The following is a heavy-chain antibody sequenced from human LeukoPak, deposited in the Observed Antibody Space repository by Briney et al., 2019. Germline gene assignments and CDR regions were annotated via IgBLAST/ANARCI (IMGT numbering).Heavy chain of an antibody. CDR3: ARADTYYYGSGLPNWFDP. D-gene: IGHD3-10*01. J-gene: IGHJ5*02. V-gene: IGHV4-59*01. Sequence: SETLSLTCTVSGGSISSYYWSWIRQPPGKGLEWIGYIYYSGSTNYNPSLKSRVTISVDTSKNQFSLKLSSVTAADTAVYYCARADTYYYGSGLPNWFDPWGQGTLVTVSS. CDR1: GGSISSYY. CDR2: IYYSGST.